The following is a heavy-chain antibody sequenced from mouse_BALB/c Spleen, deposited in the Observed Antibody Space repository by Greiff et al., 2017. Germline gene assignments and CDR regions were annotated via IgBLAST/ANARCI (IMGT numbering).Heavy chain of an antibody. D-gene: IGHD2-14*01. V-gene: IGHV3-2*02. J-gene: IGHJ4*01. CDR2: ISYSGST. Sequence: VQLKESGPGLVKPSQSLSLTCTVTGYSITSDYAWNWIRQFPGNKLEWMGYISYSGSTSYNPSLKSRISITRDTSKNQFFLQLNSVTTEDTATYYCARRYDDGYAMDYWGQGTSVTVSS. CDR1: GYSITSDYA. CDR3: ARRYDDGYAMDY.